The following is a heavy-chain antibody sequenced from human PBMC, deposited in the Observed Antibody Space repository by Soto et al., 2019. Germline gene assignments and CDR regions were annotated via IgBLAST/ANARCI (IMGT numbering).Heavy chain of an antibody. CDR2: INHVGSP. V-gene: IGHV4-34*01. CDR3: ASLSGGRFLDKGDY. J-gene: IGHJ4*02. CDR1: NGSFMGYY. Sequence: QVQLHQWGAGLLKPSEILSLTCAVYNGSFMGYYWTWVRQPPGTGLEWIGEINHVGSPNYNPSLRSRGAISIDTSKQQFSLRLNSLTAADTAVYYCASLSGGRFLDKGDYWGQGIQVTVSS. D-gene: IGHD3-3*01.